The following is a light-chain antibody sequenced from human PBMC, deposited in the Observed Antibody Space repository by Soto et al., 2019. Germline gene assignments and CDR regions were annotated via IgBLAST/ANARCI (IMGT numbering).Light chain of an antibody. Sequence: DIQMTQSPSSLSASVGDRVTVTCRASQSISTYLNWYQQKPGRAPKLLIYGASIFQSGVPSRFSGSGSGTEFTLTIGSLQPEDFATYYCQQSYSTSWTFGQGTKVEI. V-gene: IGKV1-39*01. J-gene: IGKJ1*01. CDR2: GAS. CDR3: QQSYSTSWT. CDR1: QSISTY.